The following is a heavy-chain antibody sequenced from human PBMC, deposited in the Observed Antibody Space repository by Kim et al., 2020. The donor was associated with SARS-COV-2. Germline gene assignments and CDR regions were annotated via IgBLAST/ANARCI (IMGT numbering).Heavy chain of an antibody. Sequence: SETLSLTCTVSGGSVSSGSYYWSWIRQPPGKGLEWIGYIYYSGSTNYNPSLKSRVTISVDTSKNQFSLKLSSVTAADTAVYFCARDGYDSSGYYYNYYYYGMHVWGQGTTVTVSS. V-gene: IGHV4-61*01. J-gene: IGHJ6*02. CDR2: IYYSGST. CDR1: GGSVSSGSYY. D-gene: IGHD3-22*01. CDR3: ARDGYDSSGYYYNYYYYGMHV.